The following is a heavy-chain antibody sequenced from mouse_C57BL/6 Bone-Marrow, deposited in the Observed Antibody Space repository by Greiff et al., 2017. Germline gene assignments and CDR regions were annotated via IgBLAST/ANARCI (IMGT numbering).Heavy chain of an antibody. CDR3: ARNCYGSSYYAMDY. CDR1: GFTFSDYG. V-gene: IGHV5-15*01. J-gene: IGHJ4*01. CDR2: ISNLAYSI. Sequence: EVHLVESGGGLVQPGGSLKLSCAASGFTFSDYGMAWVRQAPRKGPEWVAFISNLAYSIYYADTVTGRFTISRENAKNTLYLEMSSLRSEDTAMYYCARNCYGSSYYAMDYWGQGTSVTVSS. D-gene: IGHD1-1*01.